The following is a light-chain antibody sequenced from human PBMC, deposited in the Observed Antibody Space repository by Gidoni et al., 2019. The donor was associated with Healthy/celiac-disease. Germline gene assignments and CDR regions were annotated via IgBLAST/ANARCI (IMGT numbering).Light chain of an antibody. V-gene: IGLV1-40*01. CDR3: QSYDSSLSGSGVV. J-gene: IGLJ2*01. Sequence: QSVLTQPPSVSGAPGPRVPISCTGSSSNIGAGYDVHWYQQLPGTAPKLLIYGNSNRPSGVPDRFSGSKSGTSASLASTGLQAEDEADYYCQSYDSSLSGSGVVFGGGTKLTVL. CDR2: GNS. CDR1: SSNIGAGYD.